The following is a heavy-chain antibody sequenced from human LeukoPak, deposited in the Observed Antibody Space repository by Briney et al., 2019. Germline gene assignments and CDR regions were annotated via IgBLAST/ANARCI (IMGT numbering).Heavy chain of an antibody. CDR2: IYYSGST. CDR1: GGSISSYY. Sequence: SETLSLTCTVSGGSISSYYWSWIRQLPGKGLEWIGYIYYSGSTNYNPSLKSRVTISVDTSKNQFSLKLSSVTAADTAVYYCARADKLYFDYWGQGTLVTVSS. CDR3: ARADKLYFDY. D-gene: IGHD3-9*01. J-gene: IGHJ4*02. V-gene: IGHV4-59*01.